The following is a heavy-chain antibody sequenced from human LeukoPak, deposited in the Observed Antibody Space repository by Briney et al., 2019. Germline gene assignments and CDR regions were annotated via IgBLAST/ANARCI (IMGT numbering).Heavy chain of an antibody. CDR3: AREVDYYDSSGYPDY. J-gene: IGHJ4*02. D-gene: IGHD3-22*01. V-gene: IGHV3-21*01. CDR2: MISSSSYI. Sequence: GGSLRLFCAASGFTYSSYSTKWLPHSPGKGLEGVSSMISSSSYIYYADSVKGRFTISRDNAKNSLYLQMNSLRPEDTAVYYCAREVDYYDSSGYPDYWGQGTLVTVSS. CDR1: GFTYSSYS.